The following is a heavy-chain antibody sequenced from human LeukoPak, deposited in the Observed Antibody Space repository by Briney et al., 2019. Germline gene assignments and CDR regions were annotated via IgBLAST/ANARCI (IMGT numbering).Heavy chain of an antibody. V-gene: IGHV5-51*01. CDR2: IYPGDSDT. Sequence: LGQTLRLSCKGSGYSFTSYWIGWVRQMPGKGLEWMGIIYPGDSDTRYSPSFQGQVTISADKSISTAYLQWSSLKASDTAMYYCARHRLCDILAGSCVYWVQGTVLPVFS. J-gene: IGHJ4*02. D-gene: IGHD3-9*01. CDR3: ARHRLCDILAGSCVY. CDR1: GYSFTSYW.